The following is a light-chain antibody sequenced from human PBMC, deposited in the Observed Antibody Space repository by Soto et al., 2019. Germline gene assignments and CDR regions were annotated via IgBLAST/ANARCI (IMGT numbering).Light chain of an antibody. CDR2: EVS. CDR1: SSDDGSYNR. CDR3: SLYTSSSPVA. V-gene: IGLV2-18*01. J-gene: IGLJ2*01. Sequence: QSALTQPPSVSGSPGQSVTIPCTASSSDDGSYNRVSGYQQPPGTHPKLMIYEVSNRPSGVPDRFSGSKSGNTASLTISGLQAEDEGNYYCSLYTSSSPVAFGGGTKLTVL.